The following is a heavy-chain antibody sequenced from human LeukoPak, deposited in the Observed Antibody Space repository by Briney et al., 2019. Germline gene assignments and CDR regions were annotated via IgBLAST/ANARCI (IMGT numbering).Heavy chain of an antibody. CDR3: IGSGGWPGY. CDR2: IASDGST. Sequence: PGGALRLSCAASGFTFSSYWMHSVRQAPGKGLVWVSRIASDGSTVYADSVKGRFTISRDNAKDTVYLQMNSLRVEDTAVYYCIGSGGWPGYWGQGTLVTVSS. J-gene: IGHJ4*02. D-gene: IGHD1-26*01. CDR1: GFTFSSYW. V-gene: IGHV3-74*01.